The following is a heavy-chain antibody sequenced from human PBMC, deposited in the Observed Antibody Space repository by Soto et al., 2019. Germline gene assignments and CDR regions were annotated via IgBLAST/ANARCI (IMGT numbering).Heavy chain of an antibody. CDR2: IYYSGST. CDR3: ARRPRYSSSWYYFDY. D-gene: IGHD6-13*01. Sequence: SETLSLTCTVSGGSISSYYWSWIRQPPGKGLEWIGYIYYSGSTNYNPSLKSRVTISVDTSKNQFSLKLSSVTAADTAVYYCARRPRYSSSWYYFDYWGQGTLVTVSS. J-gene: IGHJ4*02. CDR1: GGSISSYY. V-gene: IGHV4-59*08.